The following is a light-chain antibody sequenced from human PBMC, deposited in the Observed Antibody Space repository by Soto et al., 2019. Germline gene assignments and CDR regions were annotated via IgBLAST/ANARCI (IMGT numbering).Light chain of an antibody. CDR2: AAS. V-gene: IGKV1-17*03. CDR3: LQHNNYPYT. CDR1: QGINIY. Sequence: DIQMTQSPSAMSASVGDRVTITCRASQGINIYLDWFQQKPGKAPKRLIYAASSLQSGVPSRFSGSGSGTEFTLTISSLQPEDFAVYYCLQHNNYPYTFGPGTKLEIK. J-gene: IGKJ2*01.